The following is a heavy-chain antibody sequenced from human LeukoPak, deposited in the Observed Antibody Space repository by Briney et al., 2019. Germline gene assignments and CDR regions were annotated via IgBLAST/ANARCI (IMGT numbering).Heavy chain of an antibody. CDR1: GGTFSSYA. Sequence: ASVKVSCKASGGTFSSYAISWVRQAPGQGLEWMGGIIPIFGTANYAQKFQGRVTMTTDTSTSTAYMELRSLRSDDTAVYYCARGTVAGPKGYYYYGMDVWGQGTTVAVSS. V-gene: IGHV1-69*05. J-gene: IGHJ6*02. CDR3: ARGTVAGPKGYYYYGMDV. CDR2: IIPIFGTA. D-gene: IGHD6-19*01.